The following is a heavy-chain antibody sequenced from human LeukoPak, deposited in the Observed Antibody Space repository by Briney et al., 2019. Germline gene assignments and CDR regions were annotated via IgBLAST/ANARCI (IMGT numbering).Heavy chain of an antibody. CDR1: GFTFSSDW. Sequence: GSLRLSCAASGFTFSSDWMHWVRQAPGQGLVWVSRINPAGSSTNYADSVKGRFTIPRDNAMNTLYLHLNSLRAEDTAVYYCARGVRGSYGTDLWGQGTLVTVSS. V-gene: IGHV3-74*01. J-gene: IGHJ5*02. CDR2: INPAGSST. D-gene: IGHD1-26*01. CDR3: ARGVRGSYGTDL.